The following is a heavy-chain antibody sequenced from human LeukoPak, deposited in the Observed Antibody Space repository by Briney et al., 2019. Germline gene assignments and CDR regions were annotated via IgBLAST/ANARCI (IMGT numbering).Heavy chain of an antibody. CDR3: ATARSGSYEEFDY. Sequence: PGGSLRLSCAASGFTFSRYGMHWVRQAPGKGLEWVAFIRYDGSNKYYADSVKGRFTISRDNSKNTLYLQMNSLRAEDTAVYYCATARSGSYEEFDYWGQGTLVTVSS. V-gene: IGHV3-30*02. D-gene: IGHD1-26*01. CDR2: IRYDGSNK. J-gene: IGHJ4*02. CDR1: GFTFSRYG.